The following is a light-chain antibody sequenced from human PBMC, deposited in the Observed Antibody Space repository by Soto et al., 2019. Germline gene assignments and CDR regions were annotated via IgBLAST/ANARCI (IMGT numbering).Light chain of an antibody. J-gene: IGKJ5*01. Sequence: DIQMTQSPPSLSVSVGDRVTITCQASQDISNYLHWFQQKPGKAPQLLIFDVSNLQTGVPSRCSGGGSGTDFALTISSLEPEDIATYYCQQYDSLPLTFGQGTRLEIK. CDR1: QDISNY. CDR3: QQYDSLPLT. CDR2: DVS. V-gene: IGKV1-33*01.